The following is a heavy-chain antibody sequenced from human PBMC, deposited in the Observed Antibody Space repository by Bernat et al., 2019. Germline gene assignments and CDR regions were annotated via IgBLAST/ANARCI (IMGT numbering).Heavy chain of an antibody. Sequence: QLQLQESGSGLVKPSQTLSLTCGVSGGSISSGGYSWSWIRQPPGKGLEWIGYMFHTGSTYYNPSLKSRVTISADRSKNQFSLELSSVTAADTAVYYCAGLHYNGSGNNDYWGQGTLVTVSS. CDR2: MFHTGST. D-gene: IGHD3-10*01. CDR3: AGLHYNGSGNNDY. J-gene: IGHJ4*02. V-gene: IGHV4-30-2*01. CDR1: GGSISSGGYS.